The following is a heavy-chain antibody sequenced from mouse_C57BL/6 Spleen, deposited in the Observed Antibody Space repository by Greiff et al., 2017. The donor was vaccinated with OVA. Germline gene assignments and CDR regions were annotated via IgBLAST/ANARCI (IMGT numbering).Heavy chain of an antibody. CDR3: ARPIYYGSSPRYWYFDV. J-gene: IGHJ1*03. Sequence: QVQLQQSGPELVKPGASVKLSCKASGYTFTSYDINWVKQRPGQGLEWIGWIYPRDGSTKYNEKFKGTATLTVDTSSSTAYMELHSLKSEDSAGYVCARPIYYGSSPRYWYFDVWGTGTTVTVSS. D-gene: IGHD1-1*01. V-gene: IGHV1-85*01. CDR2: IYPRDGST. CDR1: GYTFTSYD.